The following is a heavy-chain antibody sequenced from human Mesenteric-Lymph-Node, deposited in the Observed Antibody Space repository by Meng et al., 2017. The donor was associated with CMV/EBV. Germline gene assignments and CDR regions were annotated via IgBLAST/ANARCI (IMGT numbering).Heavy chain of an antibody. V-gene: IGHV3-11*04. CDR1: GFTFSDYY. CDR3: ATGYYYDSSGYFA. J-gene: IGHJ5*02. Sequence: GGPLRLSCAASGFTFSDYYMSWIRQAPGKGLEWVSYISSSGSTIYYADSVKGRFTISRDNAKNSLYLQMNSLRAEDTAVYYCATGYYYDSSGYFAWGQGTLVTVSS. CDR2: ISSSGSTI. D-gene: IGHD3-22*01.